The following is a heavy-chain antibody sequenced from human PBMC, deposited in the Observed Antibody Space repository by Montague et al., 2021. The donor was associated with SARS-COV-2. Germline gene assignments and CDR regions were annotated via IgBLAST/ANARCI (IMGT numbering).Heavy chain of an antibody. J-gene: IGHJ4*02. CDR2: IYYSGST. D-gene: IGHD3-9*01. Sequence: SETLSLTCTVSGGSISRYYRNWIRQPPGRGLEWIAYIYYSGSTNYNPSLKSRVTISVDTSKYQFSLKLSSVTAADTAVYYCARSRENYNILTGYPYYFDYWGQGTLVTVSS. CDR1: GGSISRYY. V-gene: IGHV4-59*01. CDR3: ARSRENYNILTGYPYYFDY.